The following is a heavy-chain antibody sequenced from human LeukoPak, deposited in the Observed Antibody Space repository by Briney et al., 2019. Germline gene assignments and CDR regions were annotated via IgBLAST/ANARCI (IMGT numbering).Heavy chain of an antibody. CDR3: TRAFSGSGLTGIDY. Sequence: PGGSLRLSCTASGFTFGDYAMSWFRQAPGKGLEWVGFIRSKAYGGTTEYAASVKGRFTISRDDSKSIAYLQMNSLKTEDTAVYYCTRAFSGSGLTGIDYWGQGTLVTVSS. J-gene: IGHJ4*02. CDR1: GFTFGDYA. D-gene: IGHD3-10*01. V-gene: IGHV3-49*03. CDR2: IRSKAYGGTT.